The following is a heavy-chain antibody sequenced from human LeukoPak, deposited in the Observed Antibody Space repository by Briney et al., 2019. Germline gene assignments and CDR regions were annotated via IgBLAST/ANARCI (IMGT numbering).Heavy chain of an antibody. CDR1: GYTFTSYA. V-gene: IGHV1-69*05. CDR2: IIPIFGTA. D-gene: IGHD2-2*01. CDR3: AREGSTSSHDAFDI. Sequence: SVKVSCKASGYTFTSYAISWVRQAPGQGLEWMGGIIPIFGTANYAQKFQGRVTITTDESTSTAYMELSSLRSEDTAVYYCAREGSTSSHDAFDIWGQGTMVTVSS. J-gene: IGHJ3*02.